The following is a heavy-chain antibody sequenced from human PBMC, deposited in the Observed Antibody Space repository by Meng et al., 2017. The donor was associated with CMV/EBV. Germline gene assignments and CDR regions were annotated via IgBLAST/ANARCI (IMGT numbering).Heavy chain of an antibody. Sequence: SLKISCAASGFTFDDYAMHWVRQAPGKGLEWVSGISWKSGSIGYADSVKGRFTISRDNAKNSLYLQMNSLRAEDTALYYCAKDGAPTRAFDYWGQGTLVTVSS. V-gene: IGHV3-9*01. CDR2: ISWKSGSI. CDR3: AKDGAPTRAFDY. J-gene: IGHJ4*02. CDR1: GFTFDDYA. D-gene: IGHD4/OR15-4a*01.